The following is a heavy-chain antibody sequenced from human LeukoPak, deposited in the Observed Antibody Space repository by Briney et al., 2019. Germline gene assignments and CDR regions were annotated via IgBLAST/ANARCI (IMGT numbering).Heavy chain of an antibody. V-gene: IGHV3-23*01. CDR3: AETSYDYVWGSCRYNAFDI. J-gene: IGHJ3*02. D-gene: IGHD3-16*02. CDR1: GFTFSSYA. CDR2: ISGSGGST. Sequence: GGSLRLSCAASGFTFSSYAMSWVRQAPGKGLEWVSAISGSGGSTYYADSVKGRFTISRDNSKNTLYLQMNSLRAEDTAVYYCAETSYDYVWGSCRYNAFDIWGQGTMVTVSS.